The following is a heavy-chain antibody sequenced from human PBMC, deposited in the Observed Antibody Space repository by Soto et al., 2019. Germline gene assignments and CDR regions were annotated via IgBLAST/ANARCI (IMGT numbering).Heavy chain of an antibody. CDR3: ARVCDVLLWFGECAY. D-gene: IGHD3-10*01. Sequence: GGSLRLSCAASGFTFSSYWMSWVRQTPGKGLEWVANIKQDGSEKYYVDSVKGRFTISRDNAKNSLYLQMNSLRAEDTAVYYCARVCDVLLWFGECAYWGQGTLVTGSS. CDR2: IKQDGSEK. CDR1: GFTFSSYW. V-gene: IGHV3-7*01. J-gene: IGHJ4*02.